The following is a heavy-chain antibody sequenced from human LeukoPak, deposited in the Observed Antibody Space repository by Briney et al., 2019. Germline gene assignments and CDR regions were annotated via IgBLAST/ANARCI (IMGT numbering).Heavy chain of an antibody. CDR2: IYYSGST. V-gene: IGHV4-39*01. D-gene: IGHD3-10*01. CDR3: ARHGSGFGELIYYFDY. CDR1: GGSISSSSYY. Sequence: ASETLSLTCTVSGGSISSSSYYWGWIRQPPGKGLEWIGSIYYSGSTYYNPSLKSRVTISVDTSKNQFSLKLSSVTAADTAVYHCARHGSGFGELIYYFDYWGQGTLVTVSS. J-gene: IGHJ4*02.